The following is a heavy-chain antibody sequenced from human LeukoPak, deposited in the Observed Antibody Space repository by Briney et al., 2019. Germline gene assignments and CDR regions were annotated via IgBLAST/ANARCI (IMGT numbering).Heavy chain of an antibody. Sequence: SETLSLTCAVYGGSFSGYYWGWIRQPPGKGLEWIGEINHSGSTNYNPSLKSRVTISVDTSKNQFSLKLSSVTAADTAVYYCAREGSITDYYDSSGYFNWFDPWGQGTLVTVSS. V-gene: IGHV4-34*01. J-gene: IGHJ5*02. CDR2: INHSGST. CDR1: GGSFSGYY. D-gene: IGHD3-22*01. CDR3: AREGSITDYYDSSGYFNWFDP.